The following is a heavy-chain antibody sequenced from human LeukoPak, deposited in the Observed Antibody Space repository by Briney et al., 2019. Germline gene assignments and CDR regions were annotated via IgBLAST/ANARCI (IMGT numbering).Heavy chain of an antibody. CDR3: ARGWLAETTVVTPYNY. CDR1: GGTFSSYT. CDR2: ITPIFGRA. V-gene: IGHV1-69*13. D-gene: IGHD4-23*01. J-gene: IGHJ4*02. Sequence: ASVKVSCKASGGTFSSYTISWVRQAPGQGLEWVGGITPIFGRANYAQKFQGRVTITAVESKSTAYMELRSLRSEDTAVYYCARGWLAETTVVTPYNYWGQGTLVTVSS.